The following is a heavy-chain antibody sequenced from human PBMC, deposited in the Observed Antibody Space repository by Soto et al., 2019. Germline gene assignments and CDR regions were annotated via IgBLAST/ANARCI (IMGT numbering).Heavy chain of an antibody. D-gene: IGHD6-25*01. Sequence: GGSLRLSCAASGFTFINYAMSWVRQAPGKGLEWVSAISSSGGSTYYADSVKGRFTISRDNSKDTLYLQMNSLRAEDTAVYYCAKRPGLAHFDYWGQGTLVTVSS. CDR3: AKRPGLAHFDY. CDR2: ISSSGGST. CDR1: GFTFINYA. J-gene: IGHJ4*02. V-gene: IGHV3-23*01.